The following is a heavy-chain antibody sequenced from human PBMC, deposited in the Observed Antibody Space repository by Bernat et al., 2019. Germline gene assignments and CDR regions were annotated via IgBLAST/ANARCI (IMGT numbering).Heavy chain of an antibody. J-gene: IGHJ2*01. D-gene: IGHD5-18*01. V-gene: IGHV3-53*02. CDR1: GFTVSSNY. CDR3: ARDGRRWDSYGSWYFDL. CDR2: IYSGGST. Sequence: EVQLVETGGGLIQPGGSLRLSCAASGFTVSSNYMSWVRQAPGKGLEWVSVIYSGGSTYYADYVKGRFTISRDNSKNTLYLQMNSLRAEDTAVYYCARDGRRWDSYGSWYFDLWGRGTLVTVSS.